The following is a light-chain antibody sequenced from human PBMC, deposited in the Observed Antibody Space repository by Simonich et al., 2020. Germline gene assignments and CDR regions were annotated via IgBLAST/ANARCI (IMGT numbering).Light chain of an antibody. V-gene: IGKV4-1*01. CDR1: QSVLYSSNNKNY. Sequence: DIVMTQSPDSLAVSLGERPTINCKSSQSVLYSSNNKNYLAWYQQKPGPPPKLLIYWASTRESGVPDRFSGSGSGTDFTLTISSLQAEDVAVYYCQQYYSTPPWTFGQGTKVEIK. J-gene: IGKJ1*01. CDR2: WAS. CDR3: QQYYSTPPWT.